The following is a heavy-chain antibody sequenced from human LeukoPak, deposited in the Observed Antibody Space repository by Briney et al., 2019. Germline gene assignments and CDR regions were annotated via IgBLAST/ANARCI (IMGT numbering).Heavy chain of an antibody. D-gene: IGHD3-10*01. Sequence: PSGTLSLTCAVSGGSISSSNWWSWVRQPPGKGLEWIGEIYHSGSTNYNPSLKSRVTISVDKSKNQFSLKLSSVTAADTAVYYCARDRSQTTIGSPPGWFDPWGQGTLVTVSS. CDR2: IYHSGST. CDR3: ARDRSQTTIGSPPGWFDP. V-gene: IGHV4-4*02. J-gene: IGHJ5*02. CDR1: GGSISSSNW.